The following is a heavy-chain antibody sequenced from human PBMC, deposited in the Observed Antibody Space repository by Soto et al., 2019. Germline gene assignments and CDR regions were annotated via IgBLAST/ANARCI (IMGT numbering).Heavy chain of an antibody. Sequence: SETLSLTCTVSGGSISSSSYYWVWIRQPPGKGLEWIGSIYYSGTTYYNPSLKSRVTISVNTSKNQFSLKLRSVTAADTAVYYCARQSPDYLGSVGWFDPWGQGTLVTVSS. V-gene: IGHV4-39*01. CDR1: GGSISSSSYY. D-gene: IGHD1-26*01. CDR2: IYYSGTT. J-gene: IGHJ5*02. CDR3: ARQSPDYLGSVGWFDP.